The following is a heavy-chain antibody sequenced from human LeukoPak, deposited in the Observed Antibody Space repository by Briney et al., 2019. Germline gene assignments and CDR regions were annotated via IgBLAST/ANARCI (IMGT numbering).Heavy chain of an antibody. Sequence: ASVKVPCKASGYTFTSYDINWVRQATGQGLEWMGWMNPNSGNTGYAQKFQGRVTITRNTSISTAYMELSSLRSEDTAVYYCARGGYCSGGSCYGYNWFDPWGQGTLVTVSS. CDR3: ARGGYCSGGSCYGYNWFDP. J-gene: IGHJ5*02. D-gene: IGHD2-15*01. CDR1: GYTFTSYD. CDR2: MNPNSGNT. V-gene: IGHV1-8*03.